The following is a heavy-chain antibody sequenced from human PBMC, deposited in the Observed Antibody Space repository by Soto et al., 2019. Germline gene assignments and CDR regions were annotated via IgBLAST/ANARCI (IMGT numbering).Heavy chain of an antibody. CDR3: ATYYDFWSGSPGKLNEPDY. CDR2: MNPNSGNT. CDR1: GYTFTIYD. V-gene: IGHV1-8*01. D-gene: IGHD3-3*01. J-gene: IGHJ4*02. Sequence: GASVKVSCKASGYTFTIYDINWVRQATGQGLEWMGWMNPNSGNTGYAQKFQGRVTMTTDTSTSTAYMELRSLRSDDTAVYYCATYYDFWSGSPGKLNEPDYWGQGTLVTVSS.